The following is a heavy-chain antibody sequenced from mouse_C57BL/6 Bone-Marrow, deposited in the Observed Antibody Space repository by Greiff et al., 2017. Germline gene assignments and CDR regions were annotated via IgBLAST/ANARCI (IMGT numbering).Heavy chain of an antibody. CDR2: IHPNSGST. CDR1: GYTFTSYW. CDR3: ARKGAAYWDYFDY. V-gene: IGHV1-64*01. D-gene: IGHD4-1*01. J-gene: IGHJ2*01. Sequence: QVQLQQPGAELVKPGASVKLSCKASGYTFTSYWMHWVKQRPGQGLEWIGMIHPNSGSTNYNEKFKSKATLTVDKSSSSAYMQLSSLTSEDSAVYYCARKGAAYWDYFDYWGQGTTLTVSS.